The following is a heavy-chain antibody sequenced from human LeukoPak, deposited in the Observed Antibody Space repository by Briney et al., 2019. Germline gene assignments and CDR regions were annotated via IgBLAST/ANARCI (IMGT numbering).Heavy chain of an antibody. CDR2: MHYSGST. CDR1: GGSITKNGYY. CDR3: CGSGWFAGPFGY. J-gene: IGHJ4*02. D-gene: IGHD6-19*01. V-gene: IGHV4-39*07. Sequence: PSETLSLTCSVSGGSITKNGYYWGWIRQSPETGLEWIGSMHYSGSTYYNPSLDSRVTISVDTSKNQFSLKLTSVTAADTAVYYCCGSGWFAGPFGYWGQGALVTVSS.